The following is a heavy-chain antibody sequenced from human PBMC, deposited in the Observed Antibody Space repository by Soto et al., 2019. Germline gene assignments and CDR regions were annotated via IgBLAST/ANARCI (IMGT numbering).Heavy chain of an antibody. CDR3: ASRRLDYCSGTSCYVFDY. Sequence: SETLSLTCTVSGYSISSDYWSWIRQPPGRGLEWIGYIFYSGSTNYNPPLKSRVTMSADRSKNHFSRNTLYLQMNSLRAEDTALYYCASRRLDYCSGTSCYVFDYWGQGTLVTVSS. CDR2: IFYSGST. D-gene: IGHD2-2*01. CDR1: GYSISSDY. V-gene: IGHV4-59*12. J-gene: IGHJ4*02.